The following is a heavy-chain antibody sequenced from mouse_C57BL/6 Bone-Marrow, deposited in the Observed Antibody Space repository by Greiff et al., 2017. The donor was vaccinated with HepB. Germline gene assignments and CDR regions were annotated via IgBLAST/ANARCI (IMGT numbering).Heavy chain of an antibody. CDR2: INPSTGGT. CDR1: GYSFTGYY. CDR3: ARCDVGNFDY. D-gene: IGHD3-1*01. V-gene: IGHV1-42*01. J-gene: IGHJ2*01. Sequence: VQLKESGPELVKPGASVKISCKASGYSFTGYYMNWVKQSPEKSLEWIGEINPSTGGTTYNQKFKAKATLTVDKSSSTAYMQLKSLTSEDSAVYYCARCDVGNFDYWGQGTTLTVSS.